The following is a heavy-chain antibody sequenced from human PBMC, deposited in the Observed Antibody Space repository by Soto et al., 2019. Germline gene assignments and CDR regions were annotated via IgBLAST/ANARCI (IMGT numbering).Heavy chain of an antibody. CDR2: ISAYNGNT. D-gene: IGHD3-3*01. CDR1: GYTFTSYG. CDR3: ARDTPFAYYDFWGGYQFDY. J-gene: IGHJ4*02. Sequence: ASVKVSCKASGYTFTSYGISWVRQAPGQGLEWMGWISAYNGNTNYAQKLQGRVTMTTDTSTSTAYMELRSLRSDDTAVYYCARDTPFAYYDFWGGYQFDYWGQGTLVTVSS. V-gene: IGHV1-18*01.